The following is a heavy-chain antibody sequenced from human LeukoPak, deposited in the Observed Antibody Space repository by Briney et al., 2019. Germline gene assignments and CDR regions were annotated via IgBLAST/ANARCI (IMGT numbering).Heavy chain of an antibody. CDR2: ISGSGGST. CDR3: AKSQHSTYWGYSDY. V-gene: IGHV3-23*01. CDR1: GFTFSSYV. J-gene: IGHJ4*02. D-gene: IGHD7-27*01. Sequence: GGSLRLSCAASGFTFSSYVMNWVRQAPGKGLEWVSSISGSGGSTYYADSVKGRVTISRDNSKNTLYLQMDSLGAEDTAIYYCAKSQHSTYWGYSDYWGQGTLVTVSS.